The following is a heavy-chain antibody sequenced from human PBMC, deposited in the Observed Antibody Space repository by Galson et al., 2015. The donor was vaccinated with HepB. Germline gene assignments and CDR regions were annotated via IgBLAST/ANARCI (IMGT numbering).Heavy chain of an antibody. CDR3: ASIPRNYAFWSAPPGSIDI. V-gene: IGHV3-7*01. CDR1: GFTFSSYW. D-gene: IGHD3-3*01. J-gene: IGHJ3*02. Sequence: SLRLSCAASGFTFSSYWMTWVRQAPGKGLEWVANIKQDGSEKYYVDSVKGRFTISRDNAKNSLYLQMNSLRAEDTAVYYCASIPRNYAFWSAPPGSIDIWGQGTMVTVSS. CDR2: IKQDGSEK.